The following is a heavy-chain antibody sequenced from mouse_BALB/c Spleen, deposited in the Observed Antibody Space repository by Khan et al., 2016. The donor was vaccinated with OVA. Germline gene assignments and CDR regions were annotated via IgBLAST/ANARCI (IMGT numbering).Heavy chain of an antibody. J-gene: IGHJ3*01. D-gene: IGHD3-2*02. CDR1: GYTFTDYL. CDR2: IYPGSGYT. Sequence: QVQLQQSGPELVKPGASVKMSCKASGYTFTDYLISWVKQRTGQGLEWIGEIYPGSGYTYYNEKFKGKATLTSDKSSNTAYMQLNSLTSEDSAVYFCARAGYGGLAYWGQGTLVTVSA. V-gene: IGHV1-81*01. CDR3: ARAGYGGLAY.